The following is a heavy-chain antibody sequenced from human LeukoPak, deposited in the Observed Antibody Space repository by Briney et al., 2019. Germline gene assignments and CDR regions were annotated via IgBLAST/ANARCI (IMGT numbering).Heavy chain of an antibody. Sequence: SETLSLTCTVSGGSISSYYWSWIRQPAGKGLEWIGRIYTSGSTNYNPSLKSRVTMSVDTSKNQFSLKLSSVTAADTAVYYCARESNDILTGYYNYYYYYMDVWGKGTTVTVSS. CDR3: ARESNDILTGYYNYYYYYMDV. V-gene: IGHV4-4*07. J-gene: IGHJ6*03. D-gene: IGHD3-9*01. CDR1: GGSISSYY. CDR2: IYTSGST.